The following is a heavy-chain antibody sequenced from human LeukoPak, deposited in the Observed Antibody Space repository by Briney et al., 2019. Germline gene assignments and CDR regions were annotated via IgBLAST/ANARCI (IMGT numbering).Heavy chain of an antibody. Sequence: GGSLRLSCAASGFTFSSYSMNWVRQAPGKGLEWVSSISSSSSYIYYADSVKGRFTISRDNAKDSLYLQMNSLRAEDTAVYYCARGFYYDSSGYYPQGYWGQGTLVTVSS. CDR3: ARGFYYDSSGYYPQGY. D-gene: IGHD3-22*01. J-gene: IGHJ4*02. V-gene: IGHV3-21*01. CDR2: ISSSSSYI. CDR1: GFTFSSYS.